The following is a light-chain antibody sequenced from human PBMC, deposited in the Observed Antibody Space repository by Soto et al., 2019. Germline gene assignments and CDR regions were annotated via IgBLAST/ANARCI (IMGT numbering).Light chain of an antibody. Sequence: DIQMTQSPSTLSASVGDRVAITCRASQSISTWLAWYQQKSGKAPKLLIYKASTLESGVPSRFSGCGSGTEFTLTISSLQPDDFATYYCQQYNSFSRTFGQGTKLEIK. CDR3: QQYNSFSRT. CDR1: QSISTW. CDR2: KAS. J-gene: IGKJ2*01. V-gene: IGKV1-5*03.